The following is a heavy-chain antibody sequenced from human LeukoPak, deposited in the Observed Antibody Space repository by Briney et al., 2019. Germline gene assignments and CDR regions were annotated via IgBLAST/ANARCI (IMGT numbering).Heavy chain of an antibody. V-gene: IGHV4-61*01. D-gene: IGHD3-3*01. CDR1: GGSVSSGSYY. CDR2: IYYSGST. Sequence: SETLSLTCTVSGGSVSSGSYYWSWIRQPPGKGLEWIGYIYYSGSTNYNPSLKSRVTISVDTSKNQFSLRLSSVTAADTAVFYCARVASGYDVFDIWGQGTMVTVSS. J-gene: IGHJ3*02. CDR3: ARVASGYDVFDI.